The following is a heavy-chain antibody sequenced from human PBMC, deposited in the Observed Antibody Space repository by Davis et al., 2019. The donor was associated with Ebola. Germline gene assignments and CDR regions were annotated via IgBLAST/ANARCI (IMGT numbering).Heavy chain of an antibody. D-gene: IGHD3-10*01. CDR2: INHSGST. Sequence: SETLSLTCAVYGWSFIGYYWSWIRQPPGKGLEWIGEINHSGSTNYNPSLKSRVTISVDTSKNQFSLKLSSVTAADTAVYYCARSRWFRGRDAFDIWGQGTMVTVSS. J-gene: IGHJ3*02. CDR3: ARSRWFRGRDAFDI. V-gene: IGHV4-34*01. CDR1: GWSFIGYY.